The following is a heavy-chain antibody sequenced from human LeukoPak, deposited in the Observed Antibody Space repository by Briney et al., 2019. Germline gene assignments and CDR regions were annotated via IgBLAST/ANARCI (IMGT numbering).Heavy chain of an antibody. CDR1: GYTFTGYY. CDR3: ARAHYYYDSSGYSEFDAFDI. CDR2: INPNSGGT. D-gene: IGHD3-22*01. J-gene: IGHJ3*02. Sequence: ASVKVSCKASGYTFTGYYMHWVRQAPGQGLEWMGWINPNSGGTNYAQKFQGRVTMTRDTSISTAYMELSRLRSVDTAVYYCARAHYYYDSSGYSEFDAFDIWGQGTMVTVSP. V-gene: IGHV1-2*02.